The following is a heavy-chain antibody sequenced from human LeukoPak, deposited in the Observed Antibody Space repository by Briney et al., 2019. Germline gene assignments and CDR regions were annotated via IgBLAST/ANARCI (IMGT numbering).Heavy chain of an antibody. J-gene: IGHJ5*02. V-gene: IGHV3-21*01. CDR1: GFTFSSYS. D-gene: IGHD3-3*01. CDR3: ARDQGRFLEWLSNTGNWFDP. Sequence: PGGSLRLSCAASGFTFSSYSMNWVRQAPGKGLEWVSSISSSSSYIYYADSVKGRFTISRDNAKNSLYLQMNSLRAEDTAVYYCARDQGRFLEWLSNTGNWFDPWGQGTLVTVSP. CDR2: ISSSSSYI.